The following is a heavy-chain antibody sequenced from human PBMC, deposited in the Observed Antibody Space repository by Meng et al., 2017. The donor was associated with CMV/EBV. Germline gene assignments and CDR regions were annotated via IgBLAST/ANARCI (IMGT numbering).Heavy chain of an antibody. CDR2: IIPILGIA. D-gene: IGHD3-3*01. CDR3: ARASGLWSGYYAVEYYYYGMDV. V-gene: IGHV1-69*02. J-gene: IGHJ6*02. CDR1: GGTFSSYT. Sequence: SVKVSCKASGGTFSSYTVSWVRQAPGQGLEWMGRIIPILGIANYAQKFQGRVTITADKSTSTAYMELSSLRSEDTAVYYCARASGLWSGYYAVEYYYYGMDVWGQGTTVTVSS.